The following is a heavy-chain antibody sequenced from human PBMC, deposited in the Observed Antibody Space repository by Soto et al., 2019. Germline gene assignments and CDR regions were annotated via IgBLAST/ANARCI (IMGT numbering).Heavy chain of an antibody. CDR3: ARGDSDVLRFLEWHNTAPDYYMDV. J-gene: IGHJ6*03. CDR2: INPSGGST. Sequence: SVKVSCKASGYTFTSYYMHWVRQAPRQGLEWMGIINPSGGSTSYAQKFQGRVTMTRDTSTSTVYMELSSLRSEDTAVYYCARGDSDVLRFLEWHNTAPDYYMDVWGKGTTVTVSS. D-gene: IGHD3-3*01. CDR1: GYTFTSYY. V-gene: IGHV1-46*03.